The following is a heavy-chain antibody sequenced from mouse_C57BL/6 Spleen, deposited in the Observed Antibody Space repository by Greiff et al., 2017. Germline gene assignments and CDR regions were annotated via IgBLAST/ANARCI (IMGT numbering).Heavy chain of an antibody. CDR2: IWTGGGT. V-gene: IGHV2-9-1*01. D-gene: IGHD1-1*01. CDR3: ARDYYGSIDGYFDV. Sequence: QVQLKESGPGLVAPSPSLSISCTASGFSLTSYAISWVRQPPGKGLEWLGVIWTGGGTNYNSAIKSSKSIRKENSTSQVFLRMHRLQTDDTARDYGARDYYGSIDGYFDVWGTGTTVTVSS. J-gene: IGHJ1*03. CDR1: GFSLTSYA.